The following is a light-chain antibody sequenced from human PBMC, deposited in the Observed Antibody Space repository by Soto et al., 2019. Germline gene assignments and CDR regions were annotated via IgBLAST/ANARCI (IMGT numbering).Light chain of an antibody. J-gene: IGLJ1*01. V-gene: IGLV8-61*01. CDR1: SGSVSTSYY. CDR3: VLYMGSGTLYV. CDR2: STN. Sequence: AVVTQEPSFSVSPGRTVTLTCGLSSGSVSTSYYPSWYQQTPGQAPRTLIYSTNTRSSGVPDRFSGSILGNKAALTITGAQADDESDYYCVLYMGSGTLYVFGTGTKLTVL.